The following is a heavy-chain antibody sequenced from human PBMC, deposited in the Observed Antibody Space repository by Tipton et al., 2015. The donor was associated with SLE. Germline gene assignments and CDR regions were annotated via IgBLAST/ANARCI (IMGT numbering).Heavy chain of an antibody. CDR3: ARGTFWSGYYGWFDP. V-gene: IGHV4-34*01. Sequence: TLSLTCAVYGGSFSGYYWSWIRQPPGKGLEWIGEINHSGSTNYNPSLKSRVTISVDTSKNQFSLKLTSVSAADTAVYYCARGTFWSGYYGWFDPWGQGTPVTVSS. CDR2: INHSGST. D-gene: IGHD3-3*01. CDR1: GGSFSGYY. J-gene: IGHJ5*02.